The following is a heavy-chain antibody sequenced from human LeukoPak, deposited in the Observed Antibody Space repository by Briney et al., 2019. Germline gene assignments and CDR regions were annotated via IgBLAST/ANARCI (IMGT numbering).Heavy chain of an antibody. Sequence: KSSETLSLTCTVSGGSISSYYWSWIRQPPGRGLEWIGYIYYSGSINYNPSLKSRVTISVDTSKNQFSLKLSSVTAADTAVYYCARHSSSWYGSHFDYWGQGTLVTVSS. J-gene: IGHJ4*02. CDR2: IYYSGSI. D-gene: IGHD6-13*01. CDR1: GGSISSYY. CDR3: ARHSSSWYGSHFDY. V-gene: IGHV4-59*01.